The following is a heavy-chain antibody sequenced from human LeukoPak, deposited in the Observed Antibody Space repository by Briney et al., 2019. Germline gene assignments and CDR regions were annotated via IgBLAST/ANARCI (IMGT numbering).Heavy chain of an antibody. Sequence: GGSLRLSCAASGFTFSTYWMSWVRQAPGKGLEWVANIKQDGSEKYYVDSVKGRFTISRDNAKNSLYLQMNSLRAEDTAVYYCARDSYGSYSSGPYYFEYWGQGGLVTVSS. J-gene: IGHJ4*02. CDR3: ARDSYGSYSSGPYYFEY. CDR1: GFTFSTYW. D-gene: IGHD6-19*01. V-gene: IGHV3-7*01. CDR2: IKQDGSEK.